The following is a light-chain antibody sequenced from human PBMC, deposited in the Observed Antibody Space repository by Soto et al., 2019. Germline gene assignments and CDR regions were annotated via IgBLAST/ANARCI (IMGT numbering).Light chain of an antibody. Sequence: DIQMTQSPSSLSASVGDRVTITCRASQNINTYLNWCQQKPGKAPNLLIYAASSLQSGVPSRFSGSGSGTDFTLTISSLQPEDFSTYYCQQSDSTPYTFGQGTKVEI. CDR3: QQSDSTPYT. CDR1: QNINTY. J-gene: IGKJ2*01. CDR2: AAS. V-gene: IGKV1-39*01.